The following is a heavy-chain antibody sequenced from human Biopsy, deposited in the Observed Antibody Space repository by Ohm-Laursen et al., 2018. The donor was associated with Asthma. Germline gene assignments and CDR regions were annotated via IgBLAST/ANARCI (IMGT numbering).Heavy chain of an antibody. J-gene: IGHJ6*02. CDR1: GYTFNSAG. CDR2: ISVYNGNT. V-gene: IGHV1-18*01. D-gene: IGHD3-10*01. Sequence: SVTVSCKTSGYTFNSAGITSVRQAPGQGLGWMGWISVYNGNTKVAQKLQDRVTMITDTSTSTAYMELRSLRSDDTAVYFCARAVDYSHYYGIDVWGQGTTVTVS. CDR3: ARAVDYSHYYGIDV.